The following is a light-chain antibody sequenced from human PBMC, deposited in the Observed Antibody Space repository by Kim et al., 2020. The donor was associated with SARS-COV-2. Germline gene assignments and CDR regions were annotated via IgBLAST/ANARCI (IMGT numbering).Light chain of an antibody. CDR3: QAWDSSTVL. CDR1: KLGDKY. J-gene: IGLJ2*01. V-gene: IGLV3-1*01. CDR2: QDS. Sequence: VAPGQTASITCSGDKLGDKYACWYQQKPGQSPVLVIYQDSKRPSGIPERFSGSNSGNTATLTISGTQAMDEADYYCQAWDSSTVLFGGGTQLTVL.